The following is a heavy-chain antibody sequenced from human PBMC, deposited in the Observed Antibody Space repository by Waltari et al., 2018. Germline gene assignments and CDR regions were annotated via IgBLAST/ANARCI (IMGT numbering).Heavy chain of an antibody. J-gene: IGHJ4*02. D-gene: IGHD6-6*01. V-gene: IGHV4-38-2*02. CDR2: IYHSGGT. Sequence: QVQLQESGPGLVKPSETLSLTCTVSGYSISSGYYWGWIRQPPGKGLEWIGSIYHSGGTYYNPSLKSRVTISVDTSKNQCSLKLSSVTAADTAVYYCARVAARSFDYWGQGTLVTVSS. CDR3: ARVAARSFDY. CDR1: GYSISSGYY.